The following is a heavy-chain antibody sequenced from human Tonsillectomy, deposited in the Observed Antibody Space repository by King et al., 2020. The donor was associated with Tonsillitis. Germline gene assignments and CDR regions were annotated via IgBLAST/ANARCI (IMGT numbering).Heavy chain of an antibody. CDR1: GGSISSYY. J-gene: IGHJ2*01. CDR3: ARPYSSSFWYFDL. D-gene: IGHD6-6*01. CDR2: AHYLGRT. V-gene: IGHV4-59*08. Sequence: QLQESGPGLVKPSETLVLTCTVSGGSISSYYWSWIRQLPGKGLEWIGFAHYLGRTNYNPPLKSRGTMSVDTSKSHFSLRLSSVTAADTAVYYCARPYSSSFWYFDLWGRGTLVTVSS.